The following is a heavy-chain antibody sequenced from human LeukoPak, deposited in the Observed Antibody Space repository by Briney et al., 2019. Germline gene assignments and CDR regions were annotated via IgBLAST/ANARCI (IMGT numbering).Heavy chain of an antibody. CDR2: ISDDGSNK. V-gene: IGHV3-30*03. J-gene: IGHJ2*01. D-gene: IGHD2-15*01. CDR3: ARDPGTPYWYFDL. CDR1: GFIFNSYG. Sequence: PGRSLRLSCAASGFIFNSYGMHWVREAPGKGVEGVAVISDDGSNKYYADSVKGRFTISRDNSNNTLNLQMNSLRAEDTAVYYCARDPGTPYWYFDLWGRGTLVTVSS.